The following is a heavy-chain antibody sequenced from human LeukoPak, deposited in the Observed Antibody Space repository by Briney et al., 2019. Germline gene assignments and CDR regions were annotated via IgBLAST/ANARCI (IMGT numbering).Heavy chain of an antibody. Sequence: GGSLRLSCAASGFTLSTYWMHWVRQAPGKGLVWVSRIKSDGSTNYADSVKGRFTISRDNAKNTLSLQMNSLRPEDTGVYYCARAPSEIGGYYPEYFRHWGQGTLVTVSS. CDR2: IKSDGST. D-gene: IGHD3-3*01. J-gene: IGHJ1*01. CDR3: ARAPSEIGGYYPEYFRH. V-gene: IGHV3-74*01. CDR1: GFTLSTYW.